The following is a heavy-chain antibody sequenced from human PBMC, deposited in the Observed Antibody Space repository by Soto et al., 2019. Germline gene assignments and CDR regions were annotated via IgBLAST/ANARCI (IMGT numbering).Heavy chain of an antibody. Sequence: GASVKVSCKASGYTFTSYDINWVRQATGQGLEWMGWMNPNSGNTGYAQKFQGRVTMTRNTSISTAYMELSSLRSEDTAVYYCARAVPIVATVHYYYGMDGWGQGTTVTVSS. J-gene: IGHJ6*02. CDR2: MNPNSGNT. CDR1: GYTFTSYD. CDR3: ARAVPIVATVHYYYGMDG. D-gene: IGHD4-4*01. V-gene: IGHV1-8*01.